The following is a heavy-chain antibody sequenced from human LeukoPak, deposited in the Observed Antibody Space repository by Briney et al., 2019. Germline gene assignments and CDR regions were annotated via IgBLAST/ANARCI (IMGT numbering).Heavy chain of an antibody. CDR3: ARGPRSMVTMGDY. CDR2: IYADCRT. D-gene: IGHD4-17*01. V-gene: IGHV3-53*01. Sequence: KELEWVSVIYADCRTYYADSVKGRFTISRDNSRNTLSLQMNRLRAEDTAVYYCARGPRSMVTMGDYWGQGTLVTVSS. J-gene: IGHJ4*02.